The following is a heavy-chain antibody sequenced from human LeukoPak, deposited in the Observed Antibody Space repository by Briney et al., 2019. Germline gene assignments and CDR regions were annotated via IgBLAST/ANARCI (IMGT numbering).Heavy chain of an antibody. D-gene: IGHD5-24*01. CDR1: GGTFSSYA. V-gene: IGHV1-2*04. CDR2: INPNSGGT. J-gene: IGHJ4*02. CDR3: ARDRGGEMATITGYFDY. Sequence: ASVKVSCKASGGTFSSYAISWVRQAPGQGLEWMGWINPNSGGTNYAQKFQGWVTMTRDTSISTAYMELIRLRSDDTAVYYCARDRGGEMATITGYFDYWGQGTLVTVSS.